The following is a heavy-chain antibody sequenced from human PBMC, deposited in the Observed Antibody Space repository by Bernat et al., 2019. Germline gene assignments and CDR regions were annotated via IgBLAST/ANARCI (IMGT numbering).Heavy chain of an antibody. V-gene: IGHV1-24*01. D-gene: IGHD6-6*01. CDR2: FDPEDGET. CDR1: GYTLTELS. Sequence: QVQLVQSGAEVKKPGASVKVSCKVSGYTLTELSMHWVRQAPGKGLEWMGGFDPEDGETIYAQKFQGRVTMTADTSTDTAYMELSSLRSEDTAVYYCATPSGYSSSWTDAFDIWGQGTMVTVSS. CDR3: ATPSGYSSSWTDAFDI. J-gene: IGHJ3*02.